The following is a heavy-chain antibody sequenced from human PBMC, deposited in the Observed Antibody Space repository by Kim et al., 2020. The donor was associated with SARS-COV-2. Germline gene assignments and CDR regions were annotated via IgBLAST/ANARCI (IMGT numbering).Heavy chain of an antibody. CDR3: ARQGSGWPRHYFDY. J-gene: IGHJ4*02. Sequence: SETLSLTCTVSGGSISSSSYYWGWIRQPPGKGLEWIGSIYYSGSTYYNPSLKSRVTISVDTSKNQFSLKLSSVTAADTAVYYCARQGSGWPRHYFDYWGQGTLVTVSS. CDR2: IYYSGST. D-gene: IGHD6-19*01. V-gene: IGHV4-39*01. CDR1: GGSISSSSYY.